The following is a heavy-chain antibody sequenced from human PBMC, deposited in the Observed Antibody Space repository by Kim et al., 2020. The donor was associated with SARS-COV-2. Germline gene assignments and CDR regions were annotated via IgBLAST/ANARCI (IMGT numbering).Heavy chain of an antibody. CDR2: MKQDGSEI. CDR1: GFTFGSYW. Sequence: GGSLRLSCAASGFTFGSYWMTWVRQAPGKGLEWVASMKQDGSEIYYVDSVKGRFTISRDNAKNSLFLQMKSLRAEDTAVYYCAREGECFCDDCYLYCYF. J-gene: IGHJ1*01. CDR3: AREGECFCDDCYLYCYF. D-gene: IGHD2-21*02. V-gene: IGHV3-7*01.